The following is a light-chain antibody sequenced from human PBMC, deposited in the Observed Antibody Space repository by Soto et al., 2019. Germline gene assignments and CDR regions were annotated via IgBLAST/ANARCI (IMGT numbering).Light chain of an antibody. CDR1: QSVDTN. V-gene: IGKV3D-15*01. Sequence: EIVMTQSPATLSLSPWDTATLSCRASQSVDTNLAWYVQKPGQAPRRLMYGVSTWGTGVTARFSGSASGTEFTLTISSLQSEDFAIYYCQQYKSWPITFGQGTRLEIK. CDR3: QQYKSWPIT. J-gene: IGKJ5*01. CDR2: GVS.